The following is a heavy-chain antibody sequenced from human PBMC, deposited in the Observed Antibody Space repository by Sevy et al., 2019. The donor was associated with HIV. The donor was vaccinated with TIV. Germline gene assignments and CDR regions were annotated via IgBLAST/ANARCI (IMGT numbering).Heavy chain of an antibody. J-gene: IGHJ4*02. Sequence: GGSLRLSCSASGFTFRSFSMHWVRQAPGKGLEWVSGISGRGGSGDKTNYAHSVKGRFTISRDDSKNSLYLQLNSLRAEDTAIYYCARKYDSSGYFDYWGQGTLVTVSS. CDR2: ISGRGGSGDKT. V-gene: IGHV3-23*01. D-gene: IGHD3-22*01. CDR1: GFTFRSFS. CDR3: ARKYDSSGYFDY.